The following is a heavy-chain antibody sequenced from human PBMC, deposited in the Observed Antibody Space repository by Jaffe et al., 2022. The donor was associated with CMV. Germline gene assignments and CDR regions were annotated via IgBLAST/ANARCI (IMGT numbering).Heavy chain of an antibody. D-gene: IGHD3-16*01. CDR1: GFTFDDYA. V-gene: IGHV3-9*01. CDR2: ISWNSGSI. Sequence: EVQLVESGGGLVQPGRSLRLSCAASGFTFDDYAMHWVRQAPGKGLEWVSGISWNSGSIGYADSVKGRFTISRDNAKNSLYLQMNSLRAEDTALYYCAKGIKSNLGPGFDPWGQGTLVTVSS. CDR3: AKGIKSNLGPGFDP. J-gene: IGHJ5*02.